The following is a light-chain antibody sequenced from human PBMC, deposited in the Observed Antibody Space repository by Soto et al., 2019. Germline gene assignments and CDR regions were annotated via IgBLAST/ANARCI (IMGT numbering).Light chain of an antibody. CDR3: QQRSNWPPEIT. V-gene: IGKV3D-15*01. J-gene: IGKJ5*01. CDR1: QSVSSN. Sequence: EIVMTQSPATLSVSPGERATLSCRASQSVSSNLAWYQQKPGQAPRLLIYDASYRATGIPARFSGSGSGTEFTLTINSLQSDDFATYYCQQRSNWPPEITFGQGTRLEIK. CDR2: DAS.